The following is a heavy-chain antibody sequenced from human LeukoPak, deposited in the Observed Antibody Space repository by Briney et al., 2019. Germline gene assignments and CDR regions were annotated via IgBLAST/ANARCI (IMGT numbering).Heavy chain of an antibody. CDR1: GFTFSSYA. J-gene: IGHJ4*02. D-gene: IGHD3-22*01. Sequence: GASLRLSCAASGFTFSSYAMSWVRQAPGKGLEWVSAISGSGGSTYYADSVKGRFTISRDNSKNTLNLQMNSLRAEDTAVYYCATLLPYYYDSSGSNWGQGTLVTVSS. CDR2: ISGSGGST. CDR3: ATLLPYYYDSSGSN. V-gene: IGHV3-23*01.